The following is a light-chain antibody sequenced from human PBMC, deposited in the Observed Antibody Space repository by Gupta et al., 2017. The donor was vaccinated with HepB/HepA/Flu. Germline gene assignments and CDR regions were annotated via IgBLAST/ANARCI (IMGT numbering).Light chain of an antibody. CDR1: QSVSSSY. V-gene: IGKV3-20*01. Sequence: EIVLTQSPDTLSLSPGERATLSCRASQSVSSSYLAWYQQKPGQAPRLLIYGASSRATGIPDRFSGSGSGTDFTITISRLEPEDFAVYYCQQYGSSWTFGQGTKVEIK. CDR2: GAS. J-gene: IGKJ1*01. CDR3: QQYGSSWT.